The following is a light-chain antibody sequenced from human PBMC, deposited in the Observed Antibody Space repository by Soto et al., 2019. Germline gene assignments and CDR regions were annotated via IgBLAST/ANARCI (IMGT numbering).Light chain of an antibody. Sequence: EIVITQSPATLSVSPGKRATLSCRASQNISSYLIWYQQKPGQAPRLLIYDVSNRATGIPARFSGSGSGTDFTLTISSLQPEDFATYYCQQSYSTPITLGQGTRLEIK. J-gene: IGKJ5*01. CDR2: DVS. CDR3: QQSYSTPIT. V-gene: IGKV3D-15*01. CDR1: QNISSY.